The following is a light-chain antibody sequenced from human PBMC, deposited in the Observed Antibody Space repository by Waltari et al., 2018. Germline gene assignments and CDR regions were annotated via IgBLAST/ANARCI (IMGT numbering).Light chain of an antibody. CDR1: QSVGSY. CDR2: DAS. Sequence: EIVLTQSPATLSLSPGDTAPLSCRASQSVGSYLAWYQQKPGQPPRPLIYDASNRATGVPARFRASVSGTDFTLTISSLEAEDFAVYFCQQRSNWTPHTFGQGARLEIK. V-gene: IGKV3-11*01. CDR3: QQRSNWTPHT. J-gene: IGKJ2*01.